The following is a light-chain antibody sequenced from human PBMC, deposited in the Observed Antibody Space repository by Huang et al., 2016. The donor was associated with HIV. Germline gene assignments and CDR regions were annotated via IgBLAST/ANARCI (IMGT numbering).Light chain of an antibody. V-gene: IGKV1-39*01. CDR1: QNINRY. CDR3: QQSAVTPRT. CDR2: GAS. J-gene: IGKJ2*01. Sequence: DIQITQSPSSLSASVGDRVIITCRASQNINRYLNWYQQQPGKAPKLLISGASKLQRGVPSSFSGSGSGTHFTLAISSLSPEDSATYYCQQSAVTPRTFGQGTKLEI.